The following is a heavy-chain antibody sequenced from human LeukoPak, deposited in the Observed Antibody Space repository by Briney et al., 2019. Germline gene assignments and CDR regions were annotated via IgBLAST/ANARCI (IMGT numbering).Heavy chain of an antibody. Sequence: GGSLRLSCVTSGFTFTNHWMSWVRQAPGKGLEWVANIREDGGHTNYVDSVKGRFTISRDNSKNTLYLQMNSLRVEDTAVYYCARVSSMLRGPLVIYYFDFWGQGTLVTVSS. J-gene: IGHJ4*02. CDR1: GFTFTNHW. D-gene: IGHD3-10*01. V-gene: IGHV3-7*03. CDR2: IREDGGHT. CDR3: ARVSSMLRGPLVIYYFDF.